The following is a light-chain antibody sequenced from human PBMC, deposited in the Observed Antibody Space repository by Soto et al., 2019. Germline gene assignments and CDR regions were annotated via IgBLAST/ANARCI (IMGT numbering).Light chain of an antibody. CDR2: AAS. CDR3: QQRYSTPLLT. Sequence: DIQMTQSPSSLSASVGDRVTITCRASQSISSYLNWYQQKPGKAPKLLIYAASSLQSGVPSRFSGSGSGTDFTLPISSLQPEDFATYYCQQRYSTPLLTFGGGTKVEIK. CDR1: QSISSY. V-gene: IGKV1-39*01. J-gene: IGKJ4*01.